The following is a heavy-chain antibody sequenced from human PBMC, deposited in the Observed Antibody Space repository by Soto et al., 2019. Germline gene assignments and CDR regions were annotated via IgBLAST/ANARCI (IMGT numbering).Heavy chain of an antibody. D-gene: IGHD2-2*01. CDR1: GGSISSGGYY. J-gene: IGHJ6*02. Sequence: PSETLSLTCTVSGGSISSGGYYWSWIRQHPGKGLEWIGYIYYSGSTYYNPSLKSRVTISVDTSKNQFSLKLSSVTAADTAVYYCARGREEQYPDYYYYYGMDVWGQGTTVTVSS. CDR3: ARGREEQYPDYYYYYGMDV. V-gene: IGHV4-31*03. CDR2: IYYSGST.